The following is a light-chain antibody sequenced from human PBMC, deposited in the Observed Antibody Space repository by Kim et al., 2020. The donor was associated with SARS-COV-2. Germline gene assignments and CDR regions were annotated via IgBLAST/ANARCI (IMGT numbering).Light chain of an antibody. Sequence: DFQMTQSPSSLSASVGDRVTITCRASQSISTYLNWYQQKPGKAPQLLIYAASSLQSGVPSRFSGSGSGTNFTLTISSLQPDDFATYYCQQSYSTPLHSFGQGTKLEIK. V-gene: IGKV1-39*01. J-gene: IGKJ2*03. CDR1: QSISTY. CDR3: QQSYSTPLHS. CDR2: AAS.